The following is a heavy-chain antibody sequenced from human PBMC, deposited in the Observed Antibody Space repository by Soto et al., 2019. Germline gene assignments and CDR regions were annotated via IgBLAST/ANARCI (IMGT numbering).Heavy chain of an antibody. Sequence: GGSLRLSCAASGFSLNNNGMIWARQAPGKGLEWVSAIRGDGSRTYYADSVVGRFIISRDNSENKLYLQMNDLRAEDTAVYYCAKDVCASCLQGYFDSWGQGTLVTVSS. J-gene: IGHJ4*02. CDR3: AKDVCASCLQGYFDS. CDR2: IRGDGSRT. V-gene: IGHV3-23*01. CDR1: GFSLNNNG. D-gene: IGHD2-21*01.